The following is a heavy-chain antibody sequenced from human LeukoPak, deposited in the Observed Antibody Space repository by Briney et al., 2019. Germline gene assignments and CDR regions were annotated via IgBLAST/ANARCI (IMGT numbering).Heavy chain of an antibody. J-gene: IGHJ5*02. V-gene: IGHV1-69*06. D-gene: IGHD3-10*01. CDR1: GGTFSSYA. CDR3: ARAVGSYTMFDP. Sequence: SVKVSCKASGGTFSSYAISWVRQAPGQGLEWMGGIIPIFGTANYAQKFQGRVTITADKSTSTAYMELSSLRSEDTAVYFCARAVGSYTMFDPWGQGTPVTVSS. CDR2: IIPIFGTA.